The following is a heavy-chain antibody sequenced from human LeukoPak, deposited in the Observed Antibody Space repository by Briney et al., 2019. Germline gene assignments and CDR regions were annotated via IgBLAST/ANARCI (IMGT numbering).Heavy chain of an antibody. J-gene: IGHJ4*02. CDR3: ASSAAAGTV. CDR1: GFTFSDYW. V-gene: IGHV3-7*01. D-gene: IGHD6-13*01. CDR2: IKQNGSEK. Sequence: GGSLRLSCAASGFTFSDYWMTWVRQAPGKGLEWVADIKQNGSEKYYVDSVKGRFTISRDNAKNSLYLQMNSLRAEDTAVYYCASSAAAGTVWGQGTLVTVSS.